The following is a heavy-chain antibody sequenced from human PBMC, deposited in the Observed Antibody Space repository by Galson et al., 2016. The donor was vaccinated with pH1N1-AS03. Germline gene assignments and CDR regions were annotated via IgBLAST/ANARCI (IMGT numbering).Heavy chain of an antibody. J-gene: IGHJ6*02. CDR1: GDSVSSNSVA. V-gene: IGHV6-1*01. D-gene: IGHD5-24*01. CDR2: TYYRSKWFN. CDR3: ARQIKGGMDG. Sequence: CAISGDSVSSNSVAWNWIRQSPSIGLEWLGRTYYRSKWFNEYPASVKSRITINSDTSKNQFSLQLNSVTPEDTALYFCARQIKGGMDGWGQGTTVTVSS.